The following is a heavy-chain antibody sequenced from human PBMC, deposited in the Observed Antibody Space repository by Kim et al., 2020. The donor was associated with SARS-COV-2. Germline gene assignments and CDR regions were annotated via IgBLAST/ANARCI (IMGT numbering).Heavy chain of an antibody. D-gene: IGHD3-16*01. J-gene: IGHJ4*02. Sequence: YKENAEKGRINISRDNSKNTRYLKMNSLRAEDTAVYYSARLRPLDYYFDYWGQGTLVTVSS. CDR3: ARLRPLDYYFDY. V-gene: IGHV3-53*01.